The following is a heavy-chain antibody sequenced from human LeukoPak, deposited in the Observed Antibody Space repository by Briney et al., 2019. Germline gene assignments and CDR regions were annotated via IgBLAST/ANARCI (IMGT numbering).Heavy chain of an antibody. V-gene: IGHV3-23*01. CDR2: ISGSGGST. CDR3: AKGYYDYVWGSYYFDY. D-gene: IGHD3-16*01. CDR1: GFTFSSYA. Sequence: GGSLRLSCAASGFTFSSYAMSWVRQAPGKGLEWGSAISGSGGSTYYADSVKGRFTIYRDNSRDTLYLQINSLRAEDTAVYYCAKGYYDYVWGSYYFDYWGQGTLVTVSS. J-gene: IGHJ4*02.